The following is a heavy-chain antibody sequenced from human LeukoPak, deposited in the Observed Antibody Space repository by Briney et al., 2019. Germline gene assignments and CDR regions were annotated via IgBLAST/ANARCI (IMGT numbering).Heavy chain of an antibody. J-gene: IGHJ4*02. V-gene: IGHV5-51*01. CDR1: GYIFTNYW. CDR3: ARRSYYDSGGYYYDF. CDR2: IYPDDSDT. D-gene: IGHD3-22*01. Sequence: GESLKISCKGSGYIFTNYWIAWVRQMPGKGLEWMGIIYPDDSDTRYSPSFQGQVTISADKSISTAYLQWSSLKASDTARYYCARRSYYDSGGYYYDFWGQGTLVTVSS.